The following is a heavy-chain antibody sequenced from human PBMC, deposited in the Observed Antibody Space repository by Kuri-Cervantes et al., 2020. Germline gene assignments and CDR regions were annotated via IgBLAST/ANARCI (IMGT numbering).Heavy chain of an antibody. Sequence: GESLKISCAASGFTVSSNYMSWIRQAPGKGLEWVSYISSSGSTIYYADSVKGRFTISRDNAKNSLYLQMNSLRAEDTAVYYCARSWELLGWFDPWGQETLVTVSS. V-gene: IGHV3-11*01. D-gene: IGHD1-26*01. CDR2: ISSSGSTI. CDR3: ARSWELLGWFDP. CDR1: GFTVSSNY. J-gene: IGHJ5*02.